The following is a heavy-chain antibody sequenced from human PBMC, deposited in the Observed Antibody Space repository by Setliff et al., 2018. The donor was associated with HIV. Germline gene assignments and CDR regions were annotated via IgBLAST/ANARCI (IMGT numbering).Heavy chain of an antibody. Sequence: GGSLRLSCTASGFTFSDYAMSWVRQAPGKGLEWVSVVGGSGDTTYYADSVKGRFTISRDNSKNTLYLQMNSLRAEDTAVYYCAKDAGSYSYVHEYFQHWGQGTLVTVSS. CDR3: AKDAGSYSYVHEYFQH. D-gene: IGHD5-18*01. CDR2: VGGSGDTT. CDR1: GFTFSDYA. J-gene: IGHJ1*01. V-gene: IGHV3-23*01.